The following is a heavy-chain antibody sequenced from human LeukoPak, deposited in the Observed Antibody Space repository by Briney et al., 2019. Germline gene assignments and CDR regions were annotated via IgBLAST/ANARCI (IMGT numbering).Heavy chain of an antibody. CDR2: IYSGGST. V-gene: IGHV3-53*01. D-gene: IGHD1-26*01. J-gene: IGHJ4*02. Sequence: GGSLRLSCAASGFTVSSNYVTWVRQAPGKGLEWVSVIYSGGSTYYADSVKGRFTITRDNSKNTLYLQMNSLRAEDTAVYYCARCKGIPFSGSYDYWGQGTLVTVSS. CDR3: ARCKGIPFSGSYDY. CDR1: GFTVSSNY.